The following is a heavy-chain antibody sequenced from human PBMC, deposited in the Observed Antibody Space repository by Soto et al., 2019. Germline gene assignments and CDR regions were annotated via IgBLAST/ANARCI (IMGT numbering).Heavy chain of an antibody. CDR3: ASLIGDYYDSSGYYADAFDI. CDR1: GFTFSSYG. J-gene: IGHJ3*02. V-gene: IGHV3-33*01. D-gene: IGHD3-22*01. Sequence: QVQLVESGGGVVQPGRSLRLSCAASGFTFSSYGMHWVRQAPGKGLEWVAVIWYDGSNKYYADSVKGRFTISRDNSKNTLYLQMNSLRAEDTAVYYCASLIGDYYDSSGYYADAFDIWGQGTMVTVSS. CDR2: IWYDGSNK.